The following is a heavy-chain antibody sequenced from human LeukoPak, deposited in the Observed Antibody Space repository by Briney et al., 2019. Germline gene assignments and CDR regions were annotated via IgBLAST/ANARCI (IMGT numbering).Heavy chain of an antibody. Sequence: SETLSLTCAVSGGFISDINWWSWVRQPPGRGLEWIGEVHQSGVTNYNPSLKSRVTISLDKSNNQFSLKLNSVTAADTAVYFCAENGPWSLKYWGQGTLVTVSS. CDR1: GGFISDINW. J-gene: IGHJ4*02. CDR3: AENGPWSLKY. V-gene: IGHV4-4*02. CDR2: VHQSGVT. D-gene: IGHD2-15*01.